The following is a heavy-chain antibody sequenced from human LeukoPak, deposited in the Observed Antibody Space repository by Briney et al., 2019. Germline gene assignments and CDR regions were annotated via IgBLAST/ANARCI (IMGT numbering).Heavy chain of an antibody. CDR3: ERGPLPWFGERINGDY. CDR2: ISSSSSYI. V-gene: IGHV3-21*01. D-gene: IGHD3-10*01. Sequence: MAGGSLRLSCAASGFTFSSYSMNWVRQAPGKGLEWVSSISSSSSYIYYADSVKGRFTISRDNAKNSLYLQMNSLRAEDTAVYYCERGPLPWFGERINGDYWGQGTLVTVAS. CDR1: GFTFSSYS. J-gene: IGHJ4*02.